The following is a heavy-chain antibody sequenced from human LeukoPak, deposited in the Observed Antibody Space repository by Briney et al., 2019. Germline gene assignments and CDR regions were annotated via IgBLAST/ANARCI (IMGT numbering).Heavy chain of an antibody. D-gene: IGHD4-17*01. Sequence: PSETLSLTCTVSGGSISSYYWSWIRQPPGKGLEWIGYIYYSGMTNHNPSLKSRVTISLDTSKNQFSLKLSSVTAADTAVYYCASADYDDYYIDFWGQGTLVTVSS. V-gene: IGHV4-59*01. J-gene: IGHJ4*02. CDR1: GGSISSYY. CDR2: IYYSGMT. CDR3: ASADYDDYYIDF.